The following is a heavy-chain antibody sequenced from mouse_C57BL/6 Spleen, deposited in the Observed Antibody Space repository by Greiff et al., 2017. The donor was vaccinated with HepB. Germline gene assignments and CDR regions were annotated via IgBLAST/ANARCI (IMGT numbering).Heavy chain of an antibody. V-gene: IGHV1-78*01. Sequence: VQLQESDAELVKPGASVKISCKVSGYTFTDHTIHWMKQRPEQGLEWIGYIYPRDGSTKYNEKFKGKATLTADKSSSTAYMQLNSLTSEDSAVYFCARRLRADYWYFDVWGTGTTVTVSS. CDR1: GYTFTDHT. D-gene: IGHD2-2*01. CDR3: ARRLRADYWYFDV. CDR2: IYPRDGST. J-gene: IGHJ1*03.